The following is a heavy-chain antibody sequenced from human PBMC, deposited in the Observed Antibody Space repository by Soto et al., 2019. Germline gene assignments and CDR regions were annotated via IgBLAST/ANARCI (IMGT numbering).Heavy chain of an antibody. Sequence: PSETLSLTCTVSGGSVSSGSHYWSWIRQPPGKGLEWIGYIYYSGSTNYNPSLKSRVTISVDTSKNQFSLKLSSVTAADTAVYYCARLGLGYCSGGSCYSSVHYYYGMDVWG. CDR1: GGSVSSGSHY. CDR3: ARLGLGYCSGGSCYSSVHYYYGMDV. CDR2: IYYSGST. D-gene: IGHD2-15*01. J-gene: IGHJ6*02. V-gene: IGHV4-61*01.